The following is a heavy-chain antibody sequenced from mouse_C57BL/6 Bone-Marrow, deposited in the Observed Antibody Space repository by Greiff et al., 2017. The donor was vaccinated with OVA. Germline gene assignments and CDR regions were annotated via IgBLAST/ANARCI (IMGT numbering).Heavy chain of an antibody. J-gene: IGHJ4*01. CDR2: IHPNSGST. CDR3: AQPYYYGSRSYAMDD. Sequence: QVQLQQSGAELVKPGASVKLSCKASGYTFTSYWMHWVKQRPGQGLEWIGMIHPNSGSTNYNEKFKSKATLTVDKSSSTAYMQLSSLTSEDSAVYYGAQPYYYGSRSYAMDDWGQGTSVTVSS. D-gene: IGHD1-1*01. CDR1: GYTFTSYW. V-gene: IGHV1-64*01.